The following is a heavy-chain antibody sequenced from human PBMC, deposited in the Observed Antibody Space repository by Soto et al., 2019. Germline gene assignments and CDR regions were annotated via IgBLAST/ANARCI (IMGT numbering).Heavy chain of an antibody. Sequence: VKVSCKASGYTFTSYGISWVRQAPGQGLEWMGWISAYNGNTNYAQKLQGRVTMTTDTSTSTAYMELRSLRSDDTAVYYCARDLFTMIVVVTPGHAFDIWGQGTMVTVSS. CDR3: ARDLFTMIVVVTPGHAFDI. V-gene: IGHV1-18*04. J-gene: IGHJ3*02. CDR2: ISAYNGNT. CDR1: GYTFTSYG. D-gene: IGHD3-22*01.